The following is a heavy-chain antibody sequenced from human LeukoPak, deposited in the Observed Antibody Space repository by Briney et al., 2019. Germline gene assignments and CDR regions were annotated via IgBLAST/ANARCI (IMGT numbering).Heavy chain of an antibody. CDR2: IYPDDSNP. V-gene: IGHV5-51*01. CDR1: GYNFTSFW. CDR3: VRSQWGNSGNYFFDY. D-gene: IGHD3-22*01. Sequence: GKSLKISCKASGYNFTSFWIGWVRQMSGKGLEWMGIIYPDDSNPRNSPSFQGQVTISADKSITTAYLHWSSLKASDTAIYYCVRSQWGNSGNYFFDYWGQGTLVTVSS. J-gene: IGHJ4*02.